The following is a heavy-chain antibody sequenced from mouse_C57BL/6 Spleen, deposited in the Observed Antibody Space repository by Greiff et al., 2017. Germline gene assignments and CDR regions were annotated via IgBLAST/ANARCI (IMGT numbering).Heavy chain of an antibody. D-gene: IGHD1-1*01. V-gene: IGHV10-3*01. J-gene: IGHJ2*01. CDR1: GFTFNTYA. CDR2: IRSKSSNYAT. CDR3: VRGENFSDYYGSSHFDY. Sequence: EVQRVESGGGLVQPKGSLKLSCAASGFTFNTYAMHWVRQAPGKGLEWVARIRSKSSNYATYYADSVKDRFTISRDDSQSMLYLQMNNLKTEDTAMYDDVRGENFSDYYGSSHFDYWGQGTTLTVSS.